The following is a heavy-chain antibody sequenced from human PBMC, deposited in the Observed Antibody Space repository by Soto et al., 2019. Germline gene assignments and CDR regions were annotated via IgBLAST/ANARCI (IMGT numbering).Heavy chain of an antibody. J-gene: IGHJ4*02. CDR3: ARDARYFDWLYY. CDR1: GFTFSSYG. CDR2: IWDDGSNK. Sequence: QVQLVESGGGVVQPGRSLRLSCAASGFTFSSYGMHWVRQAPGKGLEWVAVIWDDGSNKYYADSVKGRFTISRDNSKNTLYLQMNSLRAEDTAVYYCARDARYFDWLYYWGQGTLVTVSS. V-gene: IGHV3-33*01. D-gene: IGHD3-9*01.